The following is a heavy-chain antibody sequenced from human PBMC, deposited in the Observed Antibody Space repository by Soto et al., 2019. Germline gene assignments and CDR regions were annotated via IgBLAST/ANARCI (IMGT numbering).Heavy chain of an antibody. Sequence: SESLSLTCAVYGGSFSGYYWSWIRQPPGKGLEWIGEINHSGSTNYNPSLKSRVTISVDTSKNQFSLKLSSVTAADTAVYYCARRTVVVVAATHIDYWGQGTLVTVSS. CDR2: INHSGST. CDR3: ARRTVVVVAATHIDY. V-gene: IGHV4-34*01. D-gene: IGHD2-15*01. CDR1: GGSFSGYY. J-gene: IGHJ4*02.